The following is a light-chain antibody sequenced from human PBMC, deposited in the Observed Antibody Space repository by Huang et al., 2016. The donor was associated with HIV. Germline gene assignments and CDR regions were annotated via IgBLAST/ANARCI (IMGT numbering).Light chain of an antibody. CDR3: QQRSNWPPVT. Sequence: DIVLTQSPATLSLSPGEKATLSCRVSQSISNYLAWYQQKPGQPPRLLIYDASNRATGIPARFSGRQSGTDFSLTISSLEPEDFAVYYCQQRSNWPPVTFGQGTRLEIK. V-gene: IGKV3-11*01. CDR1: QSISNY. J-gene: IGKJ5*01. CDR2: DAS.